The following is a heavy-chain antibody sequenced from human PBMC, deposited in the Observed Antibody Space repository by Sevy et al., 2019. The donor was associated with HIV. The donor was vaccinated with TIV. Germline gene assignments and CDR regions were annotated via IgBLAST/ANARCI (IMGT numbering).Heavy chain of an antibody. J-gene: IGHJ4*02. D-gene: IGHD3-10*01. V-gene: IGHV3-30*18. CDR1: GFTFSSYG. CDR3: AKGGFGGSGSYTHFDY. Sequence: GGSLRLSCAASGFTFSSYGMHWVRQAPGKGLEWVAVISYDGSNKYYADSVKGRFTISRDNSKNTLYLQMNSLRAEDTAVYYCAKGGFGGSGSYTHFDYWGQGTLVTVSS. CDR2: ISYDGSNK.